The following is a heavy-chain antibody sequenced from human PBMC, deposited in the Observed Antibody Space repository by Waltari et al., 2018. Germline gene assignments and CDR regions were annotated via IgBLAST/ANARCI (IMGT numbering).Heavy chain of an antibody. J-gene: IGHJ6*02. CDR3: AKDRVTMVQGVIDYYYGMDV. CDR2: ISFDGSNK. D-gene: IGHD3-10*01. CDR1: GFTFSSYA. Sequence: QVQLVESGGGVVQPGRSLRLSCAASGFTFSSYAMHWVRQAPGQGLAGVAAISFDGSNKYYADTVKGRFTISRDNSKNTLYLQMNSLRAEDTAVYYCAKDRVTMVQGVIDYYYGMDVWGQGTTVTVSS. V-gene: IGHV3-30-3*01.